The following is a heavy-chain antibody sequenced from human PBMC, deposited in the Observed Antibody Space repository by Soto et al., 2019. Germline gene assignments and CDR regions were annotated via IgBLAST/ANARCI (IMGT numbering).Heavy chain of an antibody. Sequence: GASVKVSCKASGGTFSSYTISWVRHAPGQGLEWMGRIIPILGIANYAQKFQGRVTITADKSTSTAYMELSSLRSEDTAVYYCAREEAAAGTPAFEYWGQGTLVTVSS. V-gene: IGHV1-69*04. CDR3: AREEAAAGTPAFEY. CDR2: IIPILGIA. CDR1: GGTFSSYT. D-gene: IGHD6-13*01. J-gene: IGHJ4*02.